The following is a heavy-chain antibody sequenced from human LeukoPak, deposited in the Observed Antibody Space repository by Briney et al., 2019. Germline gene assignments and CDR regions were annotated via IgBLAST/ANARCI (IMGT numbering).Heavy chain of an antibody. CDR3: ARVTTGGYYNY. J-gene: IGHJ4*02. CDR2: IYASGST. V-gene: IGHV4-61*02. Sequence: SETLSLTCPASGGSISSGSYYWSWIRQPAGKELEWIGRIYASGSTNYNPSLKSRVTISLDTSENHFSLKLSSVTAADTAVYYCARVTTGGYYNYWGQGTLVTVSS. D-gene: IGHD3-22*01. CDR1: GGSISSGSYY.